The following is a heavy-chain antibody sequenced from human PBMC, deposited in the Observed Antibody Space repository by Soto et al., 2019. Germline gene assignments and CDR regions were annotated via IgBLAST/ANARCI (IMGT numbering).Heavy chain of an antibody. D-gene: IGHD3-22*01. J-gene: IGHJ4*02. CDR3: GREQNSGYYRTADY. CDR2: IFYDGSGH. Sequence: QVQLVESGGGVVQPGRSLRLSCKASGFTLSDYNMHWVRQAPGKGLEWLGVIFYDGSGHFYADSMEGRFTISRDASKNTLYLQMNRLRLEDTAVYFCGREQNSGYYRTADYWGQGTLVTVSS. V-gene: IGHV3-30*14. CDR1: GFTLSDYN.